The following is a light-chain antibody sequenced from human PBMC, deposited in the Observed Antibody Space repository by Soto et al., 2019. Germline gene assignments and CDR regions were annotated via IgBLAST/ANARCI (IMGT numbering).Light chain of an antibody. CDR3: QQYSNWPPAWT. CDR1: QSVSIL. Sequence: DARRVGPECRSTLSSSAIQSVSILLAWYQQKPGQAPRLLIHGATTRATGIPARFSGSGSGTEFTLTISSLHSEDLAVSFCQQYSNWPPAWTFGQGTKVDIK. CDR2: GAT. V-gene: IGKV3-15*01. J-gene: IGKJ1*01.